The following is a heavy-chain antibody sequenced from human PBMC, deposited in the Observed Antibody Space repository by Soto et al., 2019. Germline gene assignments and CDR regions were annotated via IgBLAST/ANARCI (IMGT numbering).Heavy chain of an antibody. Sequence: PGGSLRLSCAASGFTFSSYAMHWVRQAPGKGLEYVSAISSNGGSTYYANSVKGRFTISRDNSKNTLYLQMGSLRAEDMAVYSCARVEWFGELLSPVDYWGQGTLVTVS. D-gene: IGHD3-10*01. J-gene: IGHJ4*02. CDR1: GFTFSSYA. V-gene: IGHV3-64*01. CDR2: ISSNGGST. CDR3: ARVEWFGELLSPVDY.